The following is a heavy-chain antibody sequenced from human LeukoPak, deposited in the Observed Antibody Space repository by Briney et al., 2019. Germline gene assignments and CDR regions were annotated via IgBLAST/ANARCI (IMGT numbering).Heavy chain of an antibody. CDR2: IYSGGAT. CDR1: GATVGSNY. V-gene: IGHV3-66*01. Sequence: GGSLRLSCVVSGATVGSNYMSWVRQAPGKGLEWVSVIYSGGATYYADSVKGRFTISRDISQNTLYLQMNDLRAEDTAVYYCARDFSGYWGQGTLVTVSS. J-gene: IGHJ4*01. CDR3: ARDFSGY. D-gene: IGHD3-10*01.